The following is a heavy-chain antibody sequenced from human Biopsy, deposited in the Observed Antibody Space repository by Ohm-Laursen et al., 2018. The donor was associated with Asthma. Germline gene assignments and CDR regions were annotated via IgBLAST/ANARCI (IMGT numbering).Heavy chain of an antibody. D-gene: IGHD6-13*01. CDR1: SGSGGYMRSGNYY. J-gene: IGHJ6*02. CDR2: IYYSGTT. Sequence: SQTLSLTCSLSSGSGGYMRSGNYYWGWIRQPPGKGLEWIGSIYYSGTTYYNPSLGSRVTVSADTSKNQFSLNLTSVTAADTAVYYCVRGSSSWHHGPFHCYYGLDVWGQGTTATVSS. V-gene: IGHV4-39*01. CDR3: VRGSSSWHHGPFHCYYGLDV.